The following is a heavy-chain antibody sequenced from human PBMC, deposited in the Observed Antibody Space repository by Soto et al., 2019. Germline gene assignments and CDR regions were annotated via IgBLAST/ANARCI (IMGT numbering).Heavy chain of an antibody. CDR3: AKDSLGSGRLNEYFQH. D-gene: IGHD6-19*01. Sequence: PGGSLRLSCAASGFTFDDYTMHWVRQAPGKGLEWVSLISWDGGSTYYADSVRGRFTISRDNSKNSLYLQMSSLRTEDTALYYCAKDSLGSGRLNEYFQHWGQGTLVTVSS. V-gene: IGHV3-43*01. CDR1: GFTFDDYT. CDR2: ISWDGGST. J-gene: IGHJ1*01.